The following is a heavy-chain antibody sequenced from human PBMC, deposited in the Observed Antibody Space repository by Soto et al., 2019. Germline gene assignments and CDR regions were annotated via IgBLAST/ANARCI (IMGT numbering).Heavy chain of an antibody. CDR2: IWYDGSNK. J-gene: IGHJ6*02. CDR3: ARDRSSTLDGMDV. CDR1: GFTFSSYG. D-gene: IGHD6-13*01. Sequence: VGSLRLSCAASGFTFSSYGMHWVRQAPGKGLEWVAVIWYDGSNKYYTDSVKGRFTISRDNSKNTLYLQMNSLRAEDTAVYYCARDRSSTLDGMDVWGQGTTVTVSS. V-gene: IGHV3-33*01.